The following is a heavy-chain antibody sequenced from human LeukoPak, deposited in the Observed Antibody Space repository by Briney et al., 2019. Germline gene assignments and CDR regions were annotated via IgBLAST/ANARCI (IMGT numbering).Heavy chain of an antibody. CDR2: IWYDGSNK. Sequence: PGGSLRLSCTASGFTFGSYAIHWVRQAPGKGLERVAVIWYDGSNKYYADSVKGRFTVSRDNSKNTLYLQMNSVRAEDTAVYYCARGLSGSYMGPFDFWGQGTLVTVSS. J-gene: IGHJ4*02. D-gene: IGHD1-26*01. V-gene: IGHV3-33*08. CDR1: GFTFGSYA. CDR3: ARGLSGSYMGPFDF.